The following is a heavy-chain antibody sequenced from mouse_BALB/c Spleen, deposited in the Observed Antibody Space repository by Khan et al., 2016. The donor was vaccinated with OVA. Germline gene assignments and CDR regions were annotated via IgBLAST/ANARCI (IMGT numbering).Heavy chain of an antibody. CDR3: AIRDYFDY. Sequence: QVQLKQSGPELVRPGVSVKISCKGSGYTFTDYSMHWVKQSHAKSLEWIGVISTDSVYTNYNQKFKGKATLTVDKSSSTAYMELARMTSEDSAIYYCAIRDYFDYWGQGTTLTVSS. V-gene: IGHV1S137*01. CDR2: ISTDSVYT. CDR1: GYTFTDYS. J-gene: IGHJ2*01.